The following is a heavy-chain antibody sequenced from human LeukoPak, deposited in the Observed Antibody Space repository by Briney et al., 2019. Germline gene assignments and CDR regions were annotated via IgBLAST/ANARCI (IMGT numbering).Heavy chain of an antibody. CDR3: AKVVGFYYYSGVDV. J-gene: IGHJ6*02. V-gene: IGHV3-23*01. CDR2: ISASGGST. CDR1: GFIFNSYA. D-gene: IGHD2-15*01. Sequence: GGSLRLSCAVSGFIFNSYAMSWDRQAPGKGLEWVSAISASGGSTYYADSVKGRFTISRDNSKNTLYLQMNSLRAEDTAIYYCAKVVGFYYYSGVDVWGQGTTVTVS.